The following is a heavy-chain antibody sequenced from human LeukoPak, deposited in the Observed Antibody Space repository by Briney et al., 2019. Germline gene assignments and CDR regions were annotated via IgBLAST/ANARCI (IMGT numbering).Heavy chain of an antibody. CDR3: ARRYRLGRGDALDL. D-gene: IGHD3-16*02. CDR2: IYTTGST. J-gene: IGHJ3*01. Sequence: SETLSLTCTVSGGSISSYYWSWIRQPAGKGLEWIGRIYTTGSTNYNPSLKSRVTMSVDTSKNQFSLRLMSVTAADRAMYYCARRYRLGRGDALDLWGQGTMVTVSS. V-gene: IGHV4-4*07. CDR1: GGSISSYY.